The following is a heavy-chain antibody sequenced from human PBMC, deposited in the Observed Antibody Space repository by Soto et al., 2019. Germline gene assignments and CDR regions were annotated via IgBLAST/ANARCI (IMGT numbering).Heavy chain of an antibody. CDR3: XXXXXXRYSANYPFDY. V-gene: IGHV4-39*02. Sequence: QLQLQESGPGLVXPSXXLSLTCTVSGGSISSNAFYWGWIRQSPGKGLEWIGHMYHGGNTYYNPSLKSRVTISVDTSKTHFSLNLNSVTAXDXXXXXXXXXXXXRYSANYPFDYWGQGSLVTVSS. J-gene: IGHJ4*02. CDR1: GGSISSNAFY. D-gene: IGHD1-1*01. CDR2: MYHGGNT.